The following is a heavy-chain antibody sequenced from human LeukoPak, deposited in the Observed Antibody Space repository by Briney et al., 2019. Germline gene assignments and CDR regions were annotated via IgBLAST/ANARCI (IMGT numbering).Heavy chain of an antibody. V-gene: IGHV1-69*13. CDR1: GGTFSSYA. J-gene: IGHJ6*03. D-gene: IGHD2-2*01. CDR3: ARVGVEVEYQLSHHYYYYYYMDV. Sequence: SVKVSCKASGGTFSSYAISWVRQAPGQGLEWMGGIIPIFGTANYAQKLQGRVTITADESTSTAYMELSSLRSEDTAVYYCARVGVEVEYQLSHHYYYYYYMDVWGKGTTVTISS. CDR2: IIPIFGTA.